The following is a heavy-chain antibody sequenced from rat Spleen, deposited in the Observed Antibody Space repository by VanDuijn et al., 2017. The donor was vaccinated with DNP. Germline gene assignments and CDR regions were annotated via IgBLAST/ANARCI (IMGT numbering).Heavy chain of an antibody. CDR1: GFTFSDYH. Sequence: EVQLVESGGDFVQPGRSLKLSCLVSGFTFSDYHMAWVRQAPTKGLEWVAAISYDGGRTYYRDSVKDRFTISRDNAKSSLYLQMNSLKSEDTATYYCTRGVYYGSSWAFDYWGHGVMVTVSS. CDR3: TRGVYYGSSWAFDY. CDR2: ISYDGGRT. J-gene: IGHJ2*01. D-gene: IGHD1-6*01. V-gene: IGHV5-20*01.